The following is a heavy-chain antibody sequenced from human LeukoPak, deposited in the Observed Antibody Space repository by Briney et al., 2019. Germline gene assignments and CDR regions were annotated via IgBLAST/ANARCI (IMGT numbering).Heavy chain of an antibody. D-gene: IGHD2-2*01. V-gene: IGHV3-7*01. CDR3: ARVRARSYCSSTSCYGY. CDR1: GFTFSSYA. J-gene: IGHJ4*02. Sequence: GGSLRLSCAASGFTFSSYAMSWVRQAPGKGLEWVANIKQDGSEKYYVDSVKGRFTISRDNAKNSLYLQMNSLRVEDTAVYYCARVRARSYCSSTSCYGYWGQGTLVTVSS. CDR2: IKQDGSEK.